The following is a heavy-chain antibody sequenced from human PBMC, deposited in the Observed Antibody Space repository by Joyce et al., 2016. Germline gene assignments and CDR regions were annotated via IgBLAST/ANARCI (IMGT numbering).Heavy chain of an antibody. J-gene: IGHJ4*02. CDR3: ARVPLSSAFDY. CDR2: INYSGNT. CDR1: GGSISDGGYY. D-gene: IGHD1-26*01. Sequence: QVQLQESGPGLVQPSQTLSLTCGVSGGSISDGGYYWSWIRQRPGQGLEWIGYINYSGNTYYNPSLKSRLTISIDMSKNQFSLRLTSVTAADTAVYYGARVPLSSAFDYWGQGILVTVSS. V-gene: IGHV4-31*11.